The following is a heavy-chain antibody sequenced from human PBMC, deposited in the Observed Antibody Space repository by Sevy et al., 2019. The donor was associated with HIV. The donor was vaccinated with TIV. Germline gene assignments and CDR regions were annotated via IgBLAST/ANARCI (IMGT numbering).Heavy chain of an antibody. D-gene: IGHD6-6*01. V-gene: IGHV4-34*01. CDR3: ARPYSSSYYYYGMDV. Sequence: SETLSLTCAVYGGSFSGYYWSWIRQPPGKGLEWIGESNHSGSTNYNPSLKSRVTISVDTSKNQFSLKLSSVTAADTAVYYCARPYSSSYYYYGMDVWGQGTTVTVSS. J-gene: IGHJ6*02. CDR2: SNHSGST. CDR1: GGSFSGYY.